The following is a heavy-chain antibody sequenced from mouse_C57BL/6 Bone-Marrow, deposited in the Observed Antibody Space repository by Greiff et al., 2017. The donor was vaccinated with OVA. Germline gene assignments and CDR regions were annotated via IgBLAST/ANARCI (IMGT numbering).Heavy chain of an antibody. Sequence: VQLQQSGAELVRPGASVKLSCTASGFNIKDDYMHWVKQRPEQGLEWIGWIDPENGDTEYASKFQGKATITADTSSNTAYLHLSSLTSEDTAVYYCTTRTYGSRAYFDYWGQGTTLTVSS. CDR3: TTRTYGSRAYFDY. D-gene: IGHD1-1*01. CDR1: GFNIKDDY. CDR2: IDPENGDT. J-gene: IGHJ2*01. V-gene: IGHV14-4*01.